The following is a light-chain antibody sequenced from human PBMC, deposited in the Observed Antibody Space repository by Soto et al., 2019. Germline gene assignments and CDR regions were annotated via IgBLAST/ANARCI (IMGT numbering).Light chain of an antibody. CDR2: GAS. CDR3: QQYGSSSTCT. CDR1: QSVSSSY. J-gene: IGKJ1*01. V-gene: IGKV3-20*01. Sequence: EIVLTQSPGTLSLSPGERATLSCRASQSVSSSYLAWYQQKPGQAPRLLIYGASSRATGIPDRFSGSGSGTDFTLTISRLEPEDFAVYYCQQYGSSSTCTFGQGTKVEIK.